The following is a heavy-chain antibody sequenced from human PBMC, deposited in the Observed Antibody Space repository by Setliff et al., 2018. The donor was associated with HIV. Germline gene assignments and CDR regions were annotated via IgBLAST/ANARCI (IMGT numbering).Heavy chain of an antibody. CDR2: IYYSGST. Sequence: SETLSLTCTVSGGSIRSSHTYWGWIRQPPGKGLEWIGYIYYSGSTNYNPSLKSRVTILVDTSKNQFSLKLNSVTAADTAVYYCARATFSSSWYPFDGFDIWGQGTMVTVSS. CDR3: ARATFSSSWYPFDGFDI. CDR1: GGSIRSSHTY. D-gene: IGHD6-13*01. V-gene: IGHV4-61*05. J-gene: IGHJ3*02.